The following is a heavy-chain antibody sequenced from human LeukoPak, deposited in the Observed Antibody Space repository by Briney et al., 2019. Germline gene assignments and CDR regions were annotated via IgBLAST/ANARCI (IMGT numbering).Heavy chain of an antibody. CDR2: ISGSGGST. D-gene: IGHD6-13*01. CDR3: AREDSSSWYYYYYYYMDV. CDR1: GFTFSSYA. Sequence: GGSLRLSCAASGFTFSSYAMSWVRQAPGKGLEWVSAISGSGGSTYYADSVKGRFTISRDNAKNSLYLQMNSLRAEDTAVYYCAREDSSSWYYYYYYYMDVWGKGTTVTVSS. V-gene: IGHV3-23*01. J-gene: IGHJ6*03.